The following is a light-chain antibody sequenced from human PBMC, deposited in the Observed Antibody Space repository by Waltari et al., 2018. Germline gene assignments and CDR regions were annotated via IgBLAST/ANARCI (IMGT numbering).Light chain of an antibody. V-gene: IGLV2-23*01. CDR2: EYR. CDR1: RSDVGGYSL. J-gene: IGLJ1*01. Sequence: QSALTQPASVSGSPGQSITISCPGTRSDVGGYSLASWYQQHPGKAPKLILYEYRKRPSGVSDRFSGSTSGNTASLTISGLQAEDEADYFCCSYAGYSTYVFGTGTKVTVL. CDR3: CSYAGYSTYV.